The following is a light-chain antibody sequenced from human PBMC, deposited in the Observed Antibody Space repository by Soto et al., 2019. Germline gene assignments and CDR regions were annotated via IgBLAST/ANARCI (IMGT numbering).Light chain of an antibody. CDR3: QQYGDLPWT. Sequence: ALTQSPGTLSSSPGERATLSSRASQSVSSSYLAWYQQKPGQAPRLLIYGASSRATGIPDRFSGSGSGTDFTLTINRLEPEDFAVYYCQQYGDLPWTFGQGTKVDIK. CDR2: GAS. J-gene: IGKJ1*01. V-gene: IGKV3-20*01. CDR1: QSVSSSY.